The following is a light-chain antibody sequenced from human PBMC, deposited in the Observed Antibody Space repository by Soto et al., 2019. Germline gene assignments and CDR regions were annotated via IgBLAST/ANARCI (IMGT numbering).Light chain of an antibody. Sequence: IQTTQPPYPLPAPIVHRDTITSRASQSISSYLNWYQQKPGKDPKLLIYAASSLQSGVPSRFSGSGSGTDFTLTISSLQPEDFATYYCQQSYSTPPITFGQGTRLEIK. J-gene: IGKJ5*01. V-gene: IGKV1-39*01. CDR1: QSISSY. CDR3: QQSYSTPPIT. CDR2: AAS.